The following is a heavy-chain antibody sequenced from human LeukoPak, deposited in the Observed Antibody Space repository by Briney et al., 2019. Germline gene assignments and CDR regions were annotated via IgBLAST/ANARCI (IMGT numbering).Heavy chain of an antibody. CDR2: ISGSGGST. D-gene: IGHD6-19*01. CDR3: AKAAGRYYYYYMDV. Sequence: PGGSLRLSCAASGFTFSSYTMSWVRQAPGKGLEWVSAISGSGGSTYYADSVKGRFTISRDNPKNTLYLQMNSLRAEDTAVYYCAKAAGRYYYYYMDVWGKGTTVTVSS. V-gene: IGHV3-23*01. CDR1: GFTFSSYT. J-gene: IGHJ6*03.